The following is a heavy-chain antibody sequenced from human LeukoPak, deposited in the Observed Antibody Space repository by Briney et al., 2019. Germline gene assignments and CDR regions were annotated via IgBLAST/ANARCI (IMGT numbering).Heavy chain of an antibody. CDR1: GFXFSXYS. CDR3: ARDGLGIDY. V-gene: IGHV3-21*01. J-gene: IGHJ4*02. Sequence: GGSLRLSCGASGFXFSXYSXXWVXXAPXKXXEWVSSISSSSSYIYYADSVKGRFTISRDNAKNSLYLQMNSLRAEDTAVYYCARDGLGIDYWGQGTLVTVSS. CDR2: ISSSSSYI. D-gene: IGHD3-10*01.